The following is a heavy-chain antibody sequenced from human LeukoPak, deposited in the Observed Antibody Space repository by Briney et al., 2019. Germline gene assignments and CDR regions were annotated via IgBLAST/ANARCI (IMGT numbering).Heavy chain of an antibody. CDR2: IYYNGNT. CDR1: GGSISSGGYY. Sequence: SQTLSLTCTVSGGSISSGGYYWSWIRQHPGKGPEWIGYIYYNGNTYYNPSLKSRVAISVDTSKNQFSLKLSSVTAADTAVYYCARGGDSSGYYPFDYWGQGTLVTVSS. J-gene: IGHJ4*02. D-gene: IGHD3-22*01. V-gene: IGHV4-31*03. CDR3: ARGGDSSGYYPFDY.